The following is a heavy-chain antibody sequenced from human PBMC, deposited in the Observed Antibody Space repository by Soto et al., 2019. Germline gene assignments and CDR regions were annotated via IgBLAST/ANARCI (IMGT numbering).Heavy chain of an antibody. CDR3: ARDMGGVPAPAYYLDG. D-gene: IGHD2-2*01. V-gene: IGHV1-18*01. CDR1: GYTFTSYG. Sequence: ASVKVSCKASGYTFTSYGISWVRQAPGQGLEWMGWISAYNGNTNYAQKLQGRVTITTDTSTSTAYMELRSLRSDDTAVYYCARDMGGVPAPAYYLDGWGKGTTVAVAS. J-gene: IGHJ6*03. CDR2: ISAYNGNT.